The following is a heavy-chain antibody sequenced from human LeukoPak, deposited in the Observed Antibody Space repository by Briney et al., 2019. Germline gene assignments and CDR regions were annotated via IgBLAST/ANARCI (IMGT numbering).Heavy chain of an antibody. J-gene: IGHJ4*02. CDR2: IKQDGSEK. CDR3: ARLDSGSYRPADY. Sequence: GGSLRLSCAASGFTFSSYWMSWVRQAPGKGLEWVANIKQDGSEKYYVDSVKGRFTISRDNAKNSLYLQMNSLRAEDTAVYYCARLDSGSYRPADYWGQGTLVTVSS. D-gene: IGHD1-26*01. V-gene: IGHV3-7*01. CDR1: GFTFSSYW.